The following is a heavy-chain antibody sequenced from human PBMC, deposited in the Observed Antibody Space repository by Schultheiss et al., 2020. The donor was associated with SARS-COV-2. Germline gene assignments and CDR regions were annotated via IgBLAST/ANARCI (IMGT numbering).Heavy chain of an antibody. CDR2: TSRSGAPI. CDR3: ARVDSSSSSAFDY. CDR1: GGSISSSNW. D-gene: IGHD6-6*01. Sequence: LSLTCAVSGGSISSSNWWSWVRQAPGKGLEWLSYTSRSGAPINYADSVKGRFTISRDNAKNSVYLQMNSLRAEDTAVYYCARVDSSSSSAFDYWGQGTLVTVSS. J-gene: IGHJ4*02. V-gene: IGHV3-11*01.